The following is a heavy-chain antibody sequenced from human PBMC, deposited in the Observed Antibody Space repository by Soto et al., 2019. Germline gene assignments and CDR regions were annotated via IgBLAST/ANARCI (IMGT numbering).Heavy chain of an antibody. D-gene: IGHD3-10*01. V-gene: IGHV1-18*01. CDR3: ARDPSGSGSFWDYYGMDV. J-gene: IGHJ6*02. CDR1: GYTFTSYG. Sequence: ASVKVSCKASGYTFTSYGISWVRQAPGQGLEWMGWISAYNGNTNYAQKLQGRVTMTTDTSTSTAYMELRSLRSDDTAVYYCARDPSGSGSFWDYYGMDVWGQGTKVTVSS. CDR2: ISAYNGNT.